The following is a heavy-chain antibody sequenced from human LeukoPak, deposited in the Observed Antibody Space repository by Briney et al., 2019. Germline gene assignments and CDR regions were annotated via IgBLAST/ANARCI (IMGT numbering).Heavy chain of an antibody. D-gene: IGHD3-22*01. CDR1: GGSISSSSYY. Sequence: SETLSLTCTVSGGSISSSSYYWGWIRQPPGKGLEWIGYIYYSGSTYYNPSLKSRVTISVDTSKNQFSLKLSSVTAADTAVYYCARHRAYYYDGVDYWGQGTLVTVSS. V-gene: IGHV4-39*01. CDR3: ARHRAYYYDGVDY. J-gene: IGHJ4*02. CDR2: IYYSGST.